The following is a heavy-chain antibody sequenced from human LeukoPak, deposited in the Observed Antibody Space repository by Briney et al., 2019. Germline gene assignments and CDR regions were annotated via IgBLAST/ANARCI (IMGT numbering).Heavy chain of an antibody. D-gene: IGHD1-26*01. CDR2: ITSGSSYI. V-gene: IGHV3-21*01. Sequence: GGSLRLSCAGSGFSFSYQGMTWVRQAPGKGLEWVSSITSGSSYIYYADSVKGGFTISRDNAKNSLYLQMNSLRAEDTAVYYCARDPYSGSYGNYYYYFMDVWGKGTTVTISS. J-gene: IGHJ6*03. CDR1: GFSFSYQG. CDR3: ARDPYSGSYGNYYYYFMDV.